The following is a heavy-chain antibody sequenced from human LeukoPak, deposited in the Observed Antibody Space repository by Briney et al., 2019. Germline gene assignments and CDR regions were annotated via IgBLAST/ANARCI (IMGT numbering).Heavy chain of an antibody. CDR1: GGTFSSYA. J-gene: IGHJ6*03. CDR3: ARGSSQGMEWSEDYYYYMDV. Sequence: GASVKVSCKASGGTFSSYAISWVRQAPGQGLEWMGGIIPIFCTANYAQKFQGRVTITTDESTSTAYMELSSLRSEDTAVYYCARGSSQGMEWSEDYYYYMDVWGKGTTVTVSS. V-gene: IGHV1-69*05. D-gene: IGHD3-3*01. CDR2: IIPIFCTA.